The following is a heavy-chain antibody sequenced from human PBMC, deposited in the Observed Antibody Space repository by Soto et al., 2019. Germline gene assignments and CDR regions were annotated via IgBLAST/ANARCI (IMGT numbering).Heavy chain of an antibody. CDR3: ARDHLGLSALRWFGVLKWAFDH. CDR1: GYTFTSYY. CDR2: INPSGGST. Sequence: ASVKVSCKASGYTFTSYYMHWVRQAPGQGLEWMGIINPSGGSTSYAQKFQGRVTMTRDTSTSTVYMELSSLSSEDTAVYYCARDHLGLSALRWFGVLKWAFDHWGQGTLVTVSS. J-gene: IGHJ4*02. D-gene: IGHD3-10*01. V-gene: IGHV1-46*01.